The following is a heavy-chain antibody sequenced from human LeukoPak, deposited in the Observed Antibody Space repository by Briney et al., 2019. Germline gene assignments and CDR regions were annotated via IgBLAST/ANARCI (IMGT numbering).Heavy chain of an antibody. CDR1: GFTFSSYS. Sequence: GGSLRLSCAASGFTFSSYSMNWVRQAPGKGLEWVSSISSSSSYIYYADSVKGRFTISRDNAKNSLYLQMNSLRAEDTAVYYCARGGAPPIAVADHDAFDIWGQGTMVTVSS. J-gene: IGHJ3*02. CDR3: ARGGAPPIAVADHDAFDI. V-gene: IGHV3-21*01. D-gene: IGHD6-19*01. CDR2: ISSSSSYI.